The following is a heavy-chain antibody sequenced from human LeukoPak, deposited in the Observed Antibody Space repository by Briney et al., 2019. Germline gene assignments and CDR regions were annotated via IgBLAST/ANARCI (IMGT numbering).Heavy chain of an antibody. CDR3: ARDGAMLSVC. CDR2: ISAYNGNT. CDR1: GYTFTSYG. J-gene: IGHJ4*02. Sequence: ASVKVSCKASGYTFTSYGISWVRQAPGQGLEWMGWISAYNGNTNYAHKLQGRVTMTTDTSTSTAYIELRSLRSDDTAADYYARDGAMLSVCWGQGGLVTVSS. V-gene: IGHV1-18*01. D-gene: IGHD2-2*01.